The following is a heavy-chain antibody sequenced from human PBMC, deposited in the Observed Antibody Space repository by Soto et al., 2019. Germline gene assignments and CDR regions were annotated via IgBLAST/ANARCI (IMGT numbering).Heavy chain of an antibody. CDR3: AFLGGIAVAVCVFYI. CDR2: ISSSSSTI. J-gene: IGHJ3*02. Sequence: GGSLRLSCAASGFTFSSYSMNWVRQAPGKGLEWVSYISSSSSTIYYADSVKGRFTISRDNAKNSLYLQMNSLRAEDTAVYYCAFLGGIAVAVCVFYIWGQGSMVTV. D-gene: IGHD6-19*01. CDR1: GFTFSSYS. V-gene: IGHV3-48*01.